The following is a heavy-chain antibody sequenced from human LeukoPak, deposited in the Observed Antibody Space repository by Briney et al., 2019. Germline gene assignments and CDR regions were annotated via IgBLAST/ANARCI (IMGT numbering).Heavy chain of an antibody. CDR3: AKWGDYDVLTGYYVSDY. Sequence: GGSLRLSCAASGFTFSNYAMSWVRQAPGKGLEWVSAITGSGGNTYYADSVKGRFTISRDNSKNTVSLQMNSLRAEDTAVYYCAKWGDYDVLTGYYVSDYWGQGTLATVSS. CDR1: GFTFSNYA. J-gene: IGHJ4*02. V-gene: IGHV3-23*01. CDR2: ITGSGGNT. D-gene: IGHD3-9*01.